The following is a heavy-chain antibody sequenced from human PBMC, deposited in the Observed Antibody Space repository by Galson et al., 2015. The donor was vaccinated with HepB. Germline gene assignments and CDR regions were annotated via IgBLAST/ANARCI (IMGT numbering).Heavy chain of an antibody. CDR2: TYYRSKWYY. CDR1: GDSVSSNGAA. D-gene: IGHD7-27*01. CDR3: ARSAGDLDY. J-gene: IGHJ4*02. Sequence: CAISGDSVSSNGAAWNWIRQSPSRGLEWLGRTYYRSKWYYGYAVSVKSRITINPDTSKNQFSLHLNSVTPEGTAVYYCARSAGDLDYWGQGILVTVSS. V-gene: IGHV6-1*01.